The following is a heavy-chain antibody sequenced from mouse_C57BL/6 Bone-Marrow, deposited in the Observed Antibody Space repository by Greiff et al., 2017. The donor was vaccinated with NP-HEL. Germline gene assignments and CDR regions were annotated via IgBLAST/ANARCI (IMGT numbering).Heavy chain of an antibody. CDR2: IYWDDDK. D-gene: IGHD2-4*01. CDR3: ARTGTIYYDYGGAMDY. J-gene: IGHJ4*01. Sequence: QVTLKVSGPGILQSSQTLSLTCSFSGFSLSTSGMGVSWIRQPSGKGLEWLAHIYWDDDKRYNPSLKSRLTISKDTSRNQVFLKITSVDTADTATYYCARTGTIYYDYGGAMDYWGQGTSVTVSS. V-gene: IGHV8-12*01. CDR1: GFSLSTSGMG.